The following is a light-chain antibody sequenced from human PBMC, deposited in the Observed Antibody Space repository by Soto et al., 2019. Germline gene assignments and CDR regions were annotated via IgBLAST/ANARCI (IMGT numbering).Light chain of an antibody. CDR2: DVN. V-gene: IGLV2-8*01. CDR1: SSDVGAYIF. CDR3: NSYTSNNTYV. J-gene: IGLJ1*01. Sequence: QSVLTQPPSASGSPGQSVTISCTGTSSDVGAYIFVSWYQQHPGKAPKLMVYDVNRRPPGVPDRFFGSKSGNTASLTVSGLQAEDEADYYCNSYTSNNTYVFGTGTKVTVL.